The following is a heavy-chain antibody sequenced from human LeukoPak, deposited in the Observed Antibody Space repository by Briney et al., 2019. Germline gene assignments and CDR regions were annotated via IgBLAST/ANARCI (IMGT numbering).Heavy chain of an antibody. CDR2: INPTGDST. Sequence: ASVKVSCKASGYTFTNYYIHWVRQAPGQGLEWMGIINPTGDSTSYAQKFQARVTVTRDTSTNTVYMELSSLRSGDTAVYYCARHPSPQLHHFDYWGQGTLVTVSS. CDR3: ARHPSPQLHHFDY. V-gene: IGHV1-46*01. J-gene: IGHJ4*02. D-gene: IGHD2-2*01. CDR1: GYTFTNYY.